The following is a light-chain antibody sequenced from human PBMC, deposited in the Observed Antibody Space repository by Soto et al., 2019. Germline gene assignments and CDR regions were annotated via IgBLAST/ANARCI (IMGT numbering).Light chain of an antibody. V-gene: IGKV3-20*01. CDR3: QQYGDSPFT. CDR2: GAS. J-gene: IGKJ2*01. Sequence: VLTQSTGTLSLYPGESATLPCRASQSVYINSLAWYQHKRGRAPRLLIYGASPRATAVPDRFTGSGSGTDFALTISSLEPEDAAVYYCQQYGDSPFTFGPGTNLDIK. CDR1: QSVYINS.